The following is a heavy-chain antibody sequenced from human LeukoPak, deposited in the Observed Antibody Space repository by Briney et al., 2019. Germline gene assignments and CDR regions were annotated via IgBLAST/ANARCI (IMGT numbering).Heavy chain of an antibody. CDR3: SRQSRTAASAPFDS. CDR1: GSGLILTRHA. Sequence: GGSLRLSCAASGSGLILTRHAMSWVRQAPGKGLEWVSAIDGSGGTTYYADSVKGRFTISRDNSKSPLSLHLDNLRAEDTAIYYCSRQSRTAASAPFDSWGQGTLVTVSS. V-gene: IGHV3-23*01. CDR2: IDGSGGTT. D-gene: IGHD2-21*02. J-gene: IGHJ4*02.